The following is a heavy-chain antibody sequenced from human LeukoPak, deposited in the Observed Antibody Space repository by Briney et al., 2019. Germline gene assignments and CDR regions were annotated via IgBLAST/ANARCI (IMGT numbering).Heavy chain of an antibody. CDR1: GDSISSSSYY. V-gene: IGHV4-39*01. J-gene: IGHJ5*02. Sequence: SETLSLTCTVSGDSISSSSYYWGWIRQPPGKGLEWIGSIYYSGTTYYNPSLKSRVIISVDTSKNQLSLKLSSVTAADTAVYYCGIVVVPAAIPGDAWGQGTLVTVSS. CDR3: GIVVVPAAIPGDA. CDR2: IYYSGTT. D-gene: IGHD2-2*02.